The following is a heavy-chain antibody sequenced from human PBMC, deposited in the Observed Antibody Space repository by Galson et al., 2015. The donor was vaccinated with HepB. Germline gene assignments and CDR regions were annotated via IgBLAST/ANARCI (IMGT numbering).Heavy chain of an antibody. V-gene: IGHV3-48*02. CDR3: ARGVSGTFHAFDI. CDR2: IDIIDTTT. CDR1: GFPFSNYR. J-gene: IGHJ3*02. Sequence: LRLSCAASGFPFSNYRLNWVRQAPGKGLEWVSYIDIIDTTTQYADSVKGRFTISRDNAKNSLFLQMNILRDEDTAVYYCARGVSGTFHAFDIWGQGTMVTFSS. D-gene: IGHD2/OR15-2a*01.